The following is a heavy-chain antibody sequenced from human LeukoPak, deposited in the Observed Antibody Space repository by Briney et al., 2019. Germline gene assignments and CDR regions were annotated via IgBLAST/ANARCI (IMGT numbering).Heavy chain of an antibody. J-gene: IGHJ5*02. CDR2: IYYSGST. D-gene: IGHD6-19*01. Sequence: SETLSLTCTVSGGSISSYYWSWIRQPPGKGLEWIGHIYYSGSTNYNPSLKSRVTISVDTSKNQFSLKLSSVTAADTVVYYCARTASSGWYWWFDPWGQGTLVTVSS. CDR1: GGSISSYY. V-gene: IGHV4-59*01. CDR3: ARTASSGWYWWFDP.